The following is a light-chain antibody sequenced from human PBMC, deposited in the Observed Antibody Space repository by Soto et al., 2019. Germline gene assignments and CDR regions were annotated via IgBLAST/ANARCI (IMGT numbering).Light chain of an antibody. Sequence: DNQMTESPSSLSGSVGARVTITCQASQDISNYLNWYPQKPGKAPKRLIYDASYPETGVPASFSGSGSGTHFTFTISSLQPEDIATYYCQQYDNHLFGGGTKVDIK. CDR3: QQYDNHL. J-gene: IGKJ4*01. CDR2: DAS. V-gene: IGKV1-33*01. CDR1: QDISNY.